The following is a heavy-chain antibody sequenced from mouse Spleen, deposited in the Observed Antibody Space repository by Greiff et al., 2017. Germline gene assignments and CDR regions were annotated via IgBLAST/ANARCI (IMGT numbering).Heavy chain of an antibody. CDR2: INPSTGGT. CDR3: ARTYYRYDGFDY. Sequence: LVESGPELVKPGASVKISCKASGYSFTGYYMNWVKQSPEKSLEWIGEINPSTGGTTYNQKFKAKATLTVDKSSSTAYMQLKSLTSEDSAVYYCARTYYRYDGFDYWGQGTTLTVSS. V-gene: IGHV1-42*01. CDR1: GYSFTGYY. J-gene: IGHJ2*01. D-gene: IGHD2-14*01.